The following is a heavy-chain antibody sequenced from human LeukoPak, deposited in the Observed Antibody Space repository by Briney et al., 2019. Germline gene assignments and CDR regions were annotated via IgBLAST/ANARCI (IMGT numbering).Heavy chain of an antibody. Sequence: GGSLRLSCAVSGLAFREYWLSWVRQAPGKGLEWVANIKQDGSEKYYVDSVKGRFTISRDNAKNSLYLQMNSLRAEDTAVYYCARGMSSGYDFDYWGQGTLVTVSS. CDR3: ARGMSSGYDFDY. V-gene: IGHV3-7*01. D-gene: IGHD5-12*01. J-gene: IGHJ4*02. CDR1: GLAFREYW. CDR2: IKQDGSEK.